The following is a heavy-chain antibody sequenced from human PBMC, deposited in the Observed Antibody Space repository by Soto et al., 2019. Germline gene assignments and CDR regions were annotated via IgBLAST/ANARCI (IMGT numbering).Heavy chain of an antibody. Sequence: PGGSLRLSCAASGFTFSTYGMHWVRQAPGKGLEWVAFISYDGSNKYYADSVKGRFTISRDNSKNTLYLQMSSLRAEDTAVYYCARVVPAAMYYYGMDVWGQGTTVTVSS. D-gene: IGHD2-2*01. J-gene: IGHJ6*02. CDR2: ISYDGSNK. CDR1: GFTFSTYG. V-gene: IGHV3-30*03. CDR3: ARVVPAAMYYYGMDV.